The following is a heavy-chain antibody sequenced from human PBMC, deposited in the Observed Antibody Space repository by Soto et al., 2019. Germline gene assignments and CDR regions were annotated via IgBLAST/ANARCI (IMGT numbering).Heavy chain of an antibody. CDR1: GGSSSGYY. J-gene: IGHJ4*02. D-gene: IGHD2-8*01. CDR3: ASAGGYCTNGVCSNIGPLVDY. CDR2: INHSGST. Sequence: PSETLSLTCAVYGGSSSGYYWSWIRQPPGKGLEWIGEINHSGSTNYNPSLKSRVTISVDTSKNQFSLKLSSVTAADTAVYYCASAGGYCTNGVCSNIGPLVDYWGQGTLVTVSS. V-gene: IGHV4-34*01.